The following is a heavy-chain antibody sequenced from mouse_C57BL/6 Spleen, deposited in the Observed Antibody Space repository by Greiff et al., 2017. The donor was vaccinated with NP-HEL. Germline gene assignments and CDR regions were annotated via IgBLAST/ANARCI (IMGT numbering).Heavy chain of an antibody. V-gene: IGHV1-5*01. Sequence: VQLQQSGTVLARPGASVKMSCKTSGYTFTSYWMHWVKQRPGQGLEWIGAIYPGNSDTSYNQKFKGKAKLTAVTSSSTSYMELSSLTNEDSAVYYCTRSREYDYAWFAYWGQGTLVTVSA. D-gene: IGHD2-4*01. J-gene: IGHJ3*01. CDR2: IYPGNSDT. CDR3: TRSREYDYAWFAY. CDR1: GYTFTSYW.